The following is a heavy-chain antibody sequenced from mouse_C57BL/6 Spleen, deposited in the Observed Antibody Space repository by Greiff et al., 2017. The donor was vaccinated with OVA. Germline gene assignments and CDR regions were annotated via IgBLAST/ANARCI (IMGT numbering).Heavy chain of an antibody. CDR2: IYPGDGDT. Sequence: VQRVESGAELVKPGASVKISCKASGYAFSSYWMNWVKQRPGKGLEWIGQIYPGDGDTNYNGKFKGKATLTADKSSSTAYMQLSSLTSEDSAVYFCARDGNERYYAMDYWGQGTSVTVSS. J-gene: IGHJ4*01. CDR1: GYAFSSYW. D-gene: IGHD2-1*01. V-gene: IGHV1-80*01. CDR3: ARDGNERYYAMDY.